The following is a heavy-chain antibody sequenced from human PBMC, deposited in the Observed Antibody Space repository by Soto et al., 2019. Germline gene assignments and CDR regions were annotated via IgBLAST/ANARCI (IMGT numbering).Heavy chain of an antibody. D-gene: IGHD6-19*01. Sequence: GGSLRLSCVASGFIFSDYSMTWVRQAPGKGLEWVALISYDGNYKYYGDSVKGRFTISRDNSENSLYLQMNSLRGDDTAMYFCAKVGSSGWYYFDSWGQGTLVTVSS. CDR1: GFIFSDYS. J-gene: IGHJ4*02. CDR2: ISYDGNYK. CDR3: AKVGSSGWYYFDS. V-gene: IGHV3-30*18.